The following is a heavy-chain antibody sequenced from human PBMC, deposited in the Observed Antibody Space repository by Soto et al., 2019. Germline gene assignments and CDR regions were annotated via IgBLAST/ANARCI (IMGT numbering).Heavy chain of an antibody. J-gene: IGHJ3*02. CDR1: GFTFGSYW. D-gene: IGHD6-13*01. Sequence: PGGSLRLSCAASGFTFGSYWMTWVRLAPGRGLEWVANIKKDGSDKYYVGSVKGRFTISRDNAKNSLYLQMNSLRVEDTAVYFCARDQGCCSNCWGAFDIWGQGTMVTVSS. V-gene: IGHV3-7*01. CDR3: ARDQGCCSNCWGAFDI. CDR2: IKKDGSDK.